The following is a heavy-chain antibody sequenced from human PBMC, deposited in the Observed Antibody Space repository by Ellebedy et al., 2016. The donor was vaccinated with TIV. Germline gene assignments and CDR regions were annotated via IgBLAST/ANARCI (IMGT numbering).Heavy chain of an antibody. V-gene: IGHV5-10-1*01. CDR2: IDPSDSYI. CDR3: ARWAVQGPDYYGMDV. CDR1: GNTLTTYW. J-gene: IGHJ6*02. Sequence: GESLKISCLVSGNTLTTYWITWVRQMPGKGLEWMGRIDPSDSYINYNPSFEGHVTISVDGSISTAYLHWSSLEASDTALYFCARWAVQGPDYYGMDVWGLGTAVTVSS. D-gene: IGHD3-10*02.